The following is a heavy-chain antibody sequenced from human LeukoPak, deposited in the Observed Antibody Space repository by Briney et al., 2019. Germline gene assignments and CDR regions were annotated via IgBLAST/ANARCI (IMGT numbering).Heavy chain of an antibody. CDR1: GFTFTYFA. CDR3: AKDWALRAAGSFDY. V-gene: IGHV3-23*01. J-gene: IGHJ4*02. D-gene: IGHD6-13*01. CDR2: ISYSGGST. Sequence: PGGSLRLSWAASGFTFTYFAMTWVRQAPGKGLEWVSTISYSGGSTYYADSVKGRFTISRDNSKNTLYLQMNNLRAEDTAVYYCAKDWALRAAGSFDYWGQGTLVTVSS.